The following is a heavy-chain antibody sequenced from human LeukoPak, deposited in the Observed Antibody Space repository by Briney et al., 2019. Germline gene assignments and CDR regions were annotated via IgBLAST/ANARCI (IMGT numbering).Heavy chain of an antibody. V-gene: IGHV3-74*01. CDR2: IKEDGTYT. D-gene: IGHD3-9*01. CDR1: GFIFSKYW. CDR3: ARDFDMGITPGDDFDF. Sequence: GGSLRLSCAASGFIFSKYWMHWVRQTPGEGLVWVARIKEDGTYTSYADSVKGRFTISRDNARNTVFLQMNSLRAEDTAVYYCARDFDMGITPGDDFDFWGQGTLGTVSS. J-gene: IGHJ4*02.